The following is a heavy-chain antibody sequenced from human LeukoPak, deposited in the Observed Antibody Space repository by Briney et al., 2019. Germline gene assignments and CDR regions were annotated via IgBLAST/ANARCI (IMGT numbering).Heavy chain of an antibody. Sequence: SVKVSCKASGGTFSSYAISWVRQAPGQGLEWMGGIIPIFGTANYAQKFQGRVTITADESTSTAYMELSSLRSEDTAVYYCAREGSSSRLKGWGELLLFPHWGQGTLVTVSS. CDR3: AREGSSSRLKGWGELLLFPH. CDR2: IIPIFGTA. V-gene: IGHV1-69*01. J-gene: IGHJ4*02. D-gene: IGHD1-26*01. CDR1: GGTFSSYA.